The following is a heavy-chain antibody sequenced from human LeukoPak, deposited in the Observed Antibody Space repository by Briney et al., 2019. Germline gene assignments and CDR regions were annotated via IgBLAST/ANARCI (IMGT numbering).Heavy chain of an antibody. D-gene: IGHD6-19*01. V-gene: IGHV3-30*03. CDR3: AGNGIAVAGGFDY. Sequence: GGSLRLSCAAPGFTFTNYSMHWVRQAPGKGLEWVAVISYDGGKKYYADSVKGRFTISRDNAKNSLYLQMNSLRAEDTAVYYCAGNGIAVAGGFDYWGQGTLVTVSS. CDR1: GFTFTNYS. J-gene: IGHJ4*02. CDR2: ISYDGGKK.